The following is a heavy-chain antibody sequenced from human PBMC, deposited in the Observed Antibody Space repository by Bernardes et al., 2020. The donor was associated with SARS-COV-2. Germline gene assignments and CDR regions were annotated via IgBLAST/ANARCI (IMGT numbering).Heavy chain of an antibody. CDR1: GDSISSSNYL. CDR3: ARLDYYLSGTSLNARHY. J-gene: IGHJ4*02. Sequence: SETLSLTCAVSGDSISSSNYLWGWIRQPPGKGLEWIGNIHYSGSAFYTPSLQTRVTILMDKSKNQFSLRLTSLTAADTAVYFCARLDYYLSGTSLNARHYWGQGSLVTVSS. D-gene: IGHD3-10*01. V-gene: IGHV4-39*01. CDR2: IHYSGSA.